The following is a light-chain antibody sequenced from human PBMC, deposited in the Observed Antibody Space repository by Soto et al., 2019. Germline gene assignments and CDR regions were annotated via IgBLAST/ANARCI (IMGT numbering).Light chain of an antibody. CDR3: SSYGGGDTFHVI. CDR1: SSDVGAYNY. J-gene: IGLJ2*01. CDR2: DVS. Sequence: QSALTQPPSASGSPGQSVTISCTGTSSDVGAYNYVSWYQQYTGKAPKLMIYDVSKRPSGVPDRFSGSKSDNTASLTVSGLRADDEAVYYCSSYGGGDTFHVIFDGGTKVTVL. V-gene: IGLV2-8*01.